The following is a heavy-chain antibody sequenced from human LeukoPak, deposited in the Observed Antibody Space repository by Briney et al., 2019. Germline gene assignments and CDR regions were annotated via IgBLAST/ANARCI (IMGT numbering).Heavy chain of an antibody. D-gene: IGHD6-13*01. CDR3: AREPSYSSSWFGY. Sequence: SETLSLTCTVSGGSISSSSYYWSWIRQPAGKGLEWIGRIYSSGSTNYNPSLKSRVTMSVDTSKNQFSLKLSSVTAADTAVYYCAREPSYSSSWFGYWGQGTLVTVSS. CDR1: GGSISSSSYY. J-gene: IGHJ4*02. V-gene: IGHV4-61*02. CDR2: IYSSGST.